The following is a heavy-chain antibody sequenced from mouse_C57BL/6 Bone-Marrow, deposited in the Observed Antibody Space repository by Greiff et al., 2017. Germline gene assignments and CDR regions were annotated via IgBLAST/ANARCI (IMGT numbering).Heavy chain of an antibody. CDR1: GFTFSDAW. D-gene: IGHD1-1*01. V-gene: IGHV6-6*01. CDR3: TSTVVATYYAMDY. J-gene: IGHJ4*01. Sequence: EVKVEESGGGLVQPGGSMKLSCAASGFTFSDAWMDWVRQSPEKGLEWVAEIRNKANNHATYYAESVKGRFTISRDDSKSSVYLQMNSLRAEDTGIYYCTSTVVATYYAMDYWGQGTSVTVSS. CDR2: IRNKANNHAT.